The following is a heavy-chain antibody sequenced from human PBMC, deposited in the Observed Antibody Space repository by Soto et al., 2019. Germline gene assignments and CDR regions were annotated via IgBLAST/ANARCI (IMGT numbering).Heavy chain of an antibody. J-gene: IGHJ4*02. D-gene: IGHD3-10*01. CDR2: ISYDGSNK. CDR3: ASGGFGELLKIDY. CDR1: GFTFSSYA. V-gene: IGHV3-30-3*01. Sequence: AGGSLRLSCAASGFTFSSYAMHWVRQAPGKGLEWVAVISYDGSNKYYADSVKGRFTISRDNSKNTLYLQMNSLRAEDTAVYYCASGGFGELLKIDYWGQGTLVTVSS.